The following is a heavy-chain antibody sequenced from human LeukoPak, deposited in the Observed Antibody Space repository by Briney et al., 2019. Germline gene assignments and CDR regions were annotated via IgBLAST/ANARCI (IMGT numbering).Heavy chain of an antibody. Sequence: GGSLILSCAASGFTFSSYSMNWVRQAPGKGLEWVSSISSSSSYIYYADSVEGRFTISRDNAKNSLYLQMNSLRAEDTAVYYCARDRGIVGAMSYFDYWGQGTLVTVSS. D-gene: IGHD1-26*01. CDR3: ARDRGIVGAMSYFDY. CDR1: GFTFSSYS. CDR2: ISSSSSYI. V-gene: IGHV3-21*01. J-gene: IGHJ4*02.